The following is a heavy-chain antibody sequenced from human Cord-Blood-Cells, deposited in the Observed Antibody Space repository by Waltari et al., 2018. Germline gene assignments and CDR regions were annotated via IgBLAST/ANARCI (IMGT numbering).Heavy chain of an antibody. D-gene: IGHD3-3*01. CDR3: ARGRFFGVVIEGWFDP. CDR2: ISYSGST. J-gene: IGHJ5*02. V-gene: IGHV4-39*01. CDR1: GGSIRRSSYY. Sequence: QLQLLESGPGLVKPSETLSLPCTASGGSIRRSSYYWGRIRQPPGKGLEWIGSISYSGSTYYNPSLKGRVTISVDTSKNQFSLKLSSVTAADTAVYYCARGRFFGVVIEGWFDPWGQGTRVTVSS.